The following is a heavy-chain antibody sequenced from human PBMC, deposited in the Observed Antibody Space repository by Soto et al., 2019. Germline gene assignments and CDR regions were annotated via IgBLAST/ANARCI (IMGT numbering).Heavy chain of an antibody. CDR2: IYYSGST. J-gene: IGHJ4*02. CDR1: GGSISSSSYY. D-gene: IGHD3-10*01. Sequence: SETLSLTCTVSGGSISSSSYYWGWIRQPPGKGLEWIGSIYYSGSTYYNPSLKSRVTISVDTSKNQFSLKLSSVTAADTAVYYCARHDYMVRGVSFDYWGQGTLVTVSS. V-gene: IGHV4-39*01. CDR3: ARHDYMVRGVSFDY.